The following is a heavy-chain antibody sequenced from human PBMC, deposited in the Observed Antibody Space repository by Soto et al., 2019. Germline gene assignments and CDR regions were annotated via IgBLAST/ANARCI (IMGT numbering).Heavy chain of an antibody. J-gene: IGHJ5*02. D-gene: IGHD6-13*01. CDR2: IYYSGST. CDR3: ARVFSDSSSFFDP. V-gene: IGHV4-31*03. CDR1: GGSISSGNYY. Sequence: SETLSLTCTVSGGSISSGNYYWSWIRQHPGKGLEWIGYIYYSGSTSYNPSLKSRVTISVDTSKNRFSLKLSSVTAADTAVYYCARVFSDSSSFFDPWGQGTLVTVSS.